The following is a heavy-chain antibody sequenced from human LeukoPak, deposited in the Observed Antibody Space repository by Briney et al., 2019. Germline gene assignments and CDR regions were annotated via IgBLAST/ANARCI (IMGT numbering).Heavy chain of an antibody. J-gene: IGHJ1*01. V-gene: IGHV3-43*02. Sequence: GGSLRLSCAASGFTFDDYAMHWVRKAPGKGLEWVSLISGDGGSTSYADSAKGRFTISRDSSKKSLYLQMNSLRTEDTALYYCAKDKSDGGATEYFQHWGQGTLVTFT. CDR1: GFTFDDYA. CDR2: ISGDGGST. D-gene: IGHD2-21*01. CDR3: AKDKSDGGATEYFQH.